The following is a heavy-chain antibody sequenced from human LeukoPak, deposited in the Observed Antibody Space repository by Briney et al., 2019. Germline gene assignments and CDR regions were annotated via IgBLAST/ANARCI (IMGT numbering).Heavy chain of an antibody. V-gene: IGHV4-30-4*01. CDR2: IYYSGST. Sequence: SETLSLTCTVSGGSISSGDYYWSWIRQPPGKGLEWIGYIYYSGSTYYNPSLKSRVTISVDTSKNQFSLKLSSVTAADTAVYYCARGPITMVRGVWFDYWGQGTLVTVPS. CDR3: ARGPITMVRGVWFDY. D-gene: IGHD3-10*01. CDR1: GGSISSGDYY. J-gene: IGHJ4*02.